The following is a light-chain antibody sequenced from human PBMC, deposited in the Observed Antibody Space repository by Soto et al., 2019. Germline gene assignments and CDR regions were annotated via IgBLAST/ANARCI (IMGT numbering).Light chain of an antibody. J-gene: IGLJ1*01. CDR2: EAS. CDR1: SSDVGSYNF. CDR3: CSYAGSSTYV. Sequence: QSALTQPASVSGSPGQSITISCTGTSSDVGSYNFVSWYQQHPGKATKLMIYEASKRPSGVSNRFSGSKSGNTASLTISGLQPEDEADYYCCSYAGSSTYVFGAGTKGTGL. V-gene: IGLV2-23*01.